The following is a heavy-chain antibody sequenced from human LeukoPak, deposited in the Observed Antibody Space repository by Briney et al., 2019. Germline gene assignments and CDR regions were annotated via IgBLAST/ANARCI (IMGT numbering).Heavy chain of an antibody. CDR2: ILPDGRDT. J-gene: IGHJ4*02. CDR1: GYTFAAHH. D-gene: IGHD3-10*01. CDR3: SGRYGPGPV. Sequence: GASVKVSCKASGYTFAAHHIHWVRQAPGQGLEWMGWILPDGRDTKYLQKFQDRMTLTTDTSTNTAYMELSRLIPDDTAVYYCSGRYGPGPVWGQGTLISASP. V-gene: IGHV1-2*02.